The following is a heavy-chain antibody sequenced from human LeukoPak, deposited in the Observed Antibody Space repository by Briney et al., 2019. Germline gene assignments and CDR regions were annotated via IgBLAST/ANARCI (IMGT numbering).Heavy chain of an antibody. J-gene: IGHJ3*02. CDR3: ARRRRIAGVGTDALDI. V-gene: IGHV4-59*08. CDR1: SGSITSYY. CDR2: IYNSEST. D-gene: IGHD6-13*01. Sequence: SETLSLTCTVSSGSITSYYWTWIRQPPGKGPEWIGYIYNSESTNYNPSLKSRVTISVDTSKNQFSLKLTSVTAADTAMYYCARRRRIAGVGTDALDIWGQGTMVTVSS.